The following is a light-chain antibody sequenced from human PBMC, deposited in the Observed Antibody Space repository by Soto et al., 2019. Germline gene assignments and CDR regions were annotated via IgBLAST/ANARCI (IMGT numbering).Light chain of an antibody. CDR3: QQYNNWPPWT. J-gene: IGKJ1*01. CDR2: GAS. V-gene: IGKV3-15*01. Sequence: EIVKTQSPATLSVSPGERATLSCKASQSVSSNLAWYQQQPGQAPRLLIYGASTRATGLPARFSDSGSGTEFTLTIRSLQSVDFAVYYCQQYNNWPPWTFGQGNKVEIK. CDR1: QSVSSN.